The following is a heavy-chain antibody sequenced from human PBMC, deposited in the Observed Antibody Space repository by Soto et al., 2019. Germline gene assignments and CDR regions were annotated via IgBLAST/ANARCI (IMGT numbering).Heavy chain of an antibody. J-gene: IGHJ6*02. CDR1: GFTFSSYA. Sequence: EVQLLESGGGLVQPGGSLRLSCAASGFTFSSYAMSWVRQAPGKGLEWVSVISGSGDSTYYADSVRGRFTISRDNSKNTLYLQMNSLRAEDTAVYYCAKDRDGAAAGPTKIYGMDVWGQGTTVTVSS. D-gene: IGHD6-13*01. V-gene: IGHV3-23*01. CDR2: ISGSGDST. CDR3: AKDRDGAAAGPTKIYGMDV.